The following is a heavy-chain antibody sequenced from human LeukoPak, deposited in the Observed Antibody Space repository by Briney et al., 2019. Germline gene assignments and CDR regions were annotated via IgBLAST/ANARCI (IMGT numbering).Heavy chain of an antibody. CDR1: GGSFSGYY. CDR3: ARDRGAARTLYNWFDP. CDR2: IYHSGST. Sequence: SETLSLTCAVYGGSFSGYYWSWIRQPPGKGLEWIGSIYHSGSTYYNPSLKSRVTISVDTSKNQFSLKLSSVTAADTAVYYCARDRGAARTLYNWFDPWGQGTLVTVSS. V-gene: IGHV4-34*01. J-gene: IGHJ5*02. D-gene: IGHD1-14*01.